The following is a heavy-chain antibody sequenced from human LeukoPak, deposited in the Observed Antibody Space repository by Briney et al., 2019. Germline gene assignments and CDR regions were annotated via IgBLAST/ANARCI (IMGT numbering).Heavy chain of an antibody. V-gene: IGHV3-7*01. CDR3: ARGLSGYASSLGY. Sequence: PGGSLRLSCAASGFTLSTYWMSWVRQAPGKGLEWVANIKQDGSQKYYVDSVKGRFTISRDNAKNSLYLQMNSLRAEDTAVYYCARGLSGYASSLGYWGQGTLVTVSA. CDR1: GFTLSTYW. CDR2: IKQDGSQK. D-gene: IGHD6-6*01. J-gene: IGHJ4*02.